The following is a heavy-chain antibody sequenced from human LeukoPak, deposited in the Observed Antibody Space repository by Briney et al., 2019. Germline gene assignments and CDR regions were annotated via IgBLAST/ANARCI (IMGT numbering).Heavy chain of an antibody. Sequence: GGSLRLFCAASGFTFRNYWMNWVRQAPGKGLEWVANIKQDGSEKDYVDSVKRRFTISRDNAKTSLYLQMTSLRVEDTAVYYCARGTIFGVVISDFSFDFWGQGTLVTVSS. V-gene: IGHV3-7*01. CDR3: ARGTIFGVVISDFSFDF. CDR2: IKQDGSEK. J-gene: IGHJ4*02. CDR1: GFTFRNYW. D-gene: IGHD3-3*01.